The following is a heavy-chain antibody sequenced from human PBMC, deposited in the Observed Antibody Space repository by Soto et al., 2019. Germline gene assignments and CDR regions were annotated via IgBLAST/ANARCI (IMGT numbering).Heavy chain of an antibody. Sequence: QVQLVQSGAEVKKPGSSVKVSCKASGGTFSSYSINGVRQAPGQGLEWMGGIIPIFGTANYAQKFQGRVTLTADESTSTAHMELSSLRNEDTAVYYCARPFQSWPGGWYFDLWGRGTLVPVSS. CDR3: ARPFQSWPGGWYFDL. V-gene: IGHV1-69*01. D-gene: IGHD3-16*01. CDR1: GGTFSSYS. CDR2: IIPIFGTA. J-gene: IGHJ2*01.